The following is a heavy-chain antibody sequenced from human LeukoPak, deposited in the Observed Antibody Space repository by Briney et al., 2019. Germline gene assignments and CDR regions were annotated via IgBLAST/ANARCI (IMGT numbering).Heavy chain of an antibody. D-gene: IGHD3-10*01. CDR2: IHPNSGGT. Sequence: GASVKVSCKASGYTFIAYYMHWVRQAPGQGLEWMGWIHPNSGGTNYAQRFQGRVTMTRDTSISTAYMELSRLRSDDTAVYYCARDGDYGSGSYYRGFFDYWGQGTQVTVSS. J-gene: IGHJ4*02. V-gene: IGHV1-2*02. CDR3: ARDGDYGSGSYYRGFFDY. CDR1: GYTFIAYY.